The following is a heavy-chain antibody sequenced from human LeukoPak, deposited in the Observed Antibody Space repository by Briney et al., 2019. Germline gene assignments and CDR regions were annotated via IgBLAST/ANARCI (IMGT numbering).Heavy chain of an antibody. Sequence: PGGSLRLSCAASGFTFSSYAMSWVRQAPGKGLEWVSAISGSGGSTYYADSVKGRFTISRDNSKNTLYLQMNSLRAEDTAVYYCARYNLRSSGRSDYWGQGTLVTVSS. D-gene: IGHD6-19*01. CDR3: ARYNLRSSGRSDY. CDR2: ISGSGGST. CDR1: GFTFSSYA. J-gene: IGHJ4*02. V-gene: IGHV3-23*01.